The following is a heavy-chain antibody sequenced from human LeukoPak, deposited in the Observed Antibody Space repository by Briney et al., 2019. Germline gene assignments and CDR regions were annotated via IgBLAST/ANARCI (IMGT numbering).Heavy chain of an antibody. CDR1: GFSFSGHW. CDR2: ISPTGSTT. CDR3: ARGPNSNWSGLDF. Sequence: GGSLRLSCTAFGFSFSGHWMHWARQLPGKGLVWVSRISPTGSTTSYADSVKGRFTVSRDNAKNTLYLQVNNLRAEDTAVYYCARGPNSNWSGLDFWGQGTLLTVSS. D-gene: IGHD6-6*01. V-gene: IGHV3-74*01. J-gene: IGHJ4*02.